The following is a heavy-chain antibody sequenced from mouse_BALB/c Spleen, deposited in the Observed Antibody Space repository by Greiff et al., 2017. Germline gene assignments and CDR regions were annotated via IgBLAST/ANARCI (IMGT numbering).Heavy chain of an antibody. J-gene: IGHJ4*01. D-gene: IGHD1-1*01. CDR2: IYPGDGDT. V-gene: IGHV1-87*01. CDR3: ASHYYGREDAMDY. Sequence: QVQLQQSGAELARPGASVKLSCKASGYTFTSYWMQWVKQRPGQGLEWIGAIYPGDGDTRYTQKFKGKATLTADKSSSTAYMQLSSLASEDSAVYYCASHYYGREDAMDYWGQGTSVTVSS. CDR1: GYTFTSYW.